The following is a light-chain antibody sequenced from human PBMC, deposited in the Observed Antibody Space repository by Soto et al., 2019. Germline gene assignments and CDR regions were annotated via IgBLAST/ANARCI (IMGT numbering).Light chain of an antibody. J-gene: IGLJ2*01. V-gene: IGLV2-14*01. CDR1: SSDVGGYNY. CDR2: DVS. Sequence: QSALTQPASVSGSPGQSITISCTGTSSDVGGYNYVSRYQQHPGKAPKLMIYDVSNRPSGVSNRFSGSKSGNMASLTISGLQAEDEADYYCSSYTSSSTLVVFGGGTKLTVL. CDR3: SSYTSSSTLVV.